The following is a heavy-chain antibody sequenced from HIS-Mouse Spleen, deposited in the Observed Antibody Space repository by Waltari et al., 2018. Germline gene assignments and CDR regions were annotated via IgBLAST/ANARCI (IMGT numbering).Heavy chain of an antibody. J-gene: IGHJ3*02. Sequence: ASGFTFSSYGMHWVRQAPGKGLEWVAVIWYDGSNKYYADSVKGRFTISRDNSKNTLYLQMNSLRAEDTAVYYCARDRRVVAAADAFDIWGQGTMVTVSS. CDR1: GFTFSSYG. D-gene: IGHD6-13*01. CDR2: IWYDGSNK. CDR3: ARDRRVVAAADAFDI. V-gene: IGHV3-33*01.